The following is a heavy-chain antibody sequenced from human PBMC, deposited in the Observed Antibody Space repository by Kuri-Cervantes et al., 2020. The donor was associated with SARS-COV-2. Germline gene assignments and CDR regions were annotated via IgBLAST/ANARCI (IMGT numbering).Heavy chain of an antibody. CDR2: INWNGGST. Sequence: GGSLRLSCAASGFTFDDYGMSWVRQAPGKGLEWVSGINWNGGSTGYADSVKGRFTISRDNAKNSLHLQMNSLRAEDTAVYYCAKSGIERGNSPDAYGIWGQGTMVTVSS. J-gene: IGHJ3*02. V-gene: IGHV3-20*04. D-gene: IGHD2-21*01. CDR1: GFTFDDYG. CDR3: AKSGIERGNSPDAYGI.